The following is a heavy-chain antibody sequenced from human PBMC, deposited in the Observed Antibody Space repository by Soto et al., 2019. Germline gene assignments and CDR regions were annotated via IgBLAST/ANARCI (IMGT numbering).Heavy chain of an antibody. V-gene: IGHV4-4*02. CDR3: ARKMYDRPYHFDY. CDR2: IYHSGST. D-gene: IGHD3-22*01. CDR1: GGSISSSNW. Sequence: QVQLQESGPGLVKPSGTLSLTCAVSGGSISSSNWWSWVRQPPGKGLEWIGEIYHSGSTNYNPSLKSLVXXSXDXXKNQFSLKLSSVTAADTAVYYCARKMYDRPYHFDYWGQGTLVTVSS. J-gene: IGHJ4*02.